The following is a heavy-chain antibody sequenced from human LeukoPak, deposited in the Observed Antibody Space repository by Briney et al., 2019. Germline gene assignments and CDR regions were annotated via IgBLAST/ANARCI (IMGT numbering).Heavy chain of an antibody. CDR1: GFTFSSYS. CDR3: ARDPPEPGSTFDY. D-gene: IGHD2-15*01. Sequence: GGSLRLSCAASGFTFSSYSMNWVRQAPGKGLEWVSSISSSSSYIYYADSVKGRFTISRDNAKNSLYLQMNSLRAEDTAVYYCARDPPEPGSTFDYWGQGTLVTVSS. CDR2: ISSSSSYI. V-gene: IGHV3-21*01. J-gene: IGHJ4*02.